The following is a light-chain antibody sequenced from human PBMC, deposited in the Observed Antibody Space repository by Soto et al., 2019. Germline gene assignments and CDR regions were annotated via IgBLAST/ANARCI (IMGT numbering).Light chain of an antibody. CDR3: HQYYSSQWT. CDR1: QSVLYSSNNKNY. Sequence: DIVMTQSPDSLAVSLGERATINCKSSQSVLYSSNNKNYLAWYQQKPGQPPKLLVYWASTRESGVPDRFSGSGYGTDFTLTISILHAEDVAVYFCHQYYSSQWTFGQGTKVEIK. CDR2: WAS. J-gene: IGKJ1*01. V-gene: IGKV4-1*01.